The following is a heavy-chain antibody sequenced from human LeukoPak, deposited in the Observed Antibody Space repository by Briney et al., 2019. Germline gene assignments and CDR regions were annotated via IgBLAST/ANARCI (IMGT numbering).Heavy chain of an antibody. CDR1: GFTFSSYA. V-gene: IGHV3-23*01. CDR3: ATPLSSGNDY. D-gene: IGHD3-10*01. CDR2: ISGSGGST. Sequence: PGGSLRLSCAASGFTFSSYAMSWVRQAPGKGLEWVSGISGSGGSTYYADSVKGRFTISRDNSKNTLYLQMNSLRAEDTAVYNCATPLSSGNDYWGQGTLVTVSS. J-gene: IGHJ4*02.